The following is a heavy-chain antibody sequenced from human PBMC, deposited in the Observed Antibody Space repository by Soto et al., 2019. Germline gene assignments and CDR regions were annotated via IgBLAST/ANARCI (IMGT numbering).Heavy chain of an antibody. J-gene: IGHJ4*02. CDR1: GGSISSSSYY. CDR2: IYYSGST. CDR3: ARHSVAGTFCDY. Sequence: PSETLSLTCTVSGGSISSSSYYWGWIRQAPGKGLEWIGSIYYSGSTYYNPSLKSRVTISVDTSKNQFSLKLSSVTAADTAVYYCARHSVAGTFCDYWGQGTLVTVSS. V-gene: IGHV4-39*01. D-gene: IGHD6-19*01.